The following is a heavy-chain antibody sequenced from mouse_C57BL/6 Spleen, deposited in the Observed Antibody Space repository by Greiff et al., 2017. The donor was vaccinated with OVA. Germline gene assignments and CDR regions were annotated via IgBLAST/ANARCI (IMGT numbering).Heavy chain of an antibody. Sequence: QVQLKESGPELVKPGASVKISCKASGYSFTSYYIHWVKQRPGQGLEWIGWIYPGSGNTKYNEKFKGKATLTADTSSSTAYMPLSSLTSEDSAVYYCARYYGSSYDWYFDVWGTGTTVTVSS. CDR2: IYPGSGNT. CDR3: ARYYGSSYDWYFDV. V-gene: IGHV1-66*01. CDR1: GYSFTSYY. J-gene: IGHJ1*03. D-gene: IGHD1-1*01.